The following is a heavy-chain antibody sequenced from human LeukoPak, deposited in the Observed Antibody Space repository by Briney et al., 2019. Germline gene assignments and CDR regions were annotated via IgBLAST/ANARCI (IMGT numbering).Heavy chain of an antibody. J-gene: IGHJ4*02. CDR2: ISSSSSYI. D-gene: IGHD2-2*02. CDR3: ARLTGYCSSTSCYRGYFDY. V-gene: IGHV3-21*01. CDR1: GFTFSSYS. Sequence: PGGSLRLSCAASGFTFSSYSMNWVRQAPGKGLEWVSSISSSSSYIYYADSVKGRFTISRDNAKNSLYLQMNSLRAEDTAVYYCARLTGYCSSTSCYRGYFDYWGQGTLVTVSS.